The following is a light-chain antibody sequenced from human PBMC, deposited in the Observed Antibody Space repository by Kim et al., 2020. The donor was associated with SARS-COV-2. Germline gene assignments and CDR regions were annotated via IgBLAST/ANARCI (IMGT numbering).Light chain of an antibody. CDR3: QQRNNWPLT. CDR1: ESINSY. CDR2: DAS. Sequence: LSPGERATLSCRASESINSYLGWYQQKPGQAPRLVIYDASKRATGIPARFSGSGSGTDFTLTISSLEPEDFAFYYCQQRNNWPLTFGPGTKVDIK. V-gene: IGKV3-11*01. J-gene: IGKJ3*01.